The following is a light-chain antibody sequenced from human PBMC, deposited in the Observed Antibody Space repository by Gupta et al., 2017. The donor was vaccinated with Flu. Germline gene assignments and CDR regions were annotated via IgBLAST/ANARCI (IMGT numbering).Light chain of an antibody. CDR1: QSVISNY. Sequence: EVVLTQSPGTLSLSPGERATLSCRASQSVISNYLAWYQQRPGQAPRLLISGISSRATGIPDRFSGSGSGTDFTLTISRLEPEDFAVYYCQQYGSSPVTFGGGTKVEIK. CDR2: GIS. CDR3: QQYGSSPVT. V-gene: IGKV3-20*01. J-gene: IGKJ4*01.